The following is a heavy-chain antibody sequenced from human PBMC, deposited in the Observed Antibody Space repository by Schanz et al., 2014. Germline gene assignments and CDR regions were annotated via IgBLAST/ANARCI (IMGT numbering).Heavy chain of an antibody. J-gene: IGHJ4*02. CDR2: ITGSGAT. Sequence: VQLLESGGGVVQPGGSLRLSCAASGFTFRVFAMNWVRQAPGKGLEWVSIITGSGATYYADSVKGRFTISRDNSKNTLYLQMNSLSAEDTAVYYCAKRNHDMQSLPLDYWGQGTLVIVSS. V-gene: IGHV3-23*01. CDR1: GFTFRVFA. D-gene: IGHD3-9*01. CDR3: AKRNHDMQSLPLDY.